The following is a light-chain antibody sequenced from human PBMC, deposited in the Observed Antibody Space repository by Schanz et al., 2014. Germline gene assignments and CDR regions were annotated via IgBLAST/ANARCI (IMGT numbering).Light chain of an antibody. CDR3: SSFTSSNTLL. Sequence: QSALTQPASVSGSPGQSITISCTGTSSDVGGYNSVSWYQQHPGKAPKLMIYDVRNRPSGVSNRFSGSKSGNTASLTVSGLQAEDEADYYCSSFTSSNTLLFGGGTKLTV. J-gene: IGLJ2*01. CDR1: SSDVGGYNS. V-gene: IGLV2-14*01. CDR2: DVR.